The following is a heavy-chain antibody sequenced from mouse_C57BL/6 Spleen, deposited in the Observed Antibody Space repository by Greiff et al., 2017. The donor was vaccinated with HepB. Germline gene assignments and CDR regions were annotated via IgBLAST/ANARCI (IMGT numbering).Heavy chain of an antibody. CDR1: GFTFSDYG. CDR3: ATNGRYYFDY. D-gene: IGHD1-1*01. Sequence: DVQLVESGGGLVKPGGSLKLSCAASGFTFSDYGMHWVRQAPEKGLEWVAYISSGSSTIYYADTVKGRFTISRDNAKNTLFLQMTSLRSEDTAMYYCATNGRYYFDYWGQGTTLTVSS. CDR2: ISSGSSTI. V-gene: IGHV5-17*01. J-gene: IGHJ2*01.